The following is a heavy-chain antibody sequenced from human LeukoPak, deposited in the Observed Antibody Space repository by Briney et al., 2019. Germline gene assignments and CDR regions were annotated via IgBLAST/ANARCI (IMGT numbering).Heavy chain of an antibody. D-gene: IGHD3-22*01. Sequence: SGPTLVNPTQTLTLTCTCSGFSLITSAVGVGWIRQSPGKALEWVARIYWNDEKNYSPSLKSRLTITRDTSKNQVVLTMTNMGPLDTATYYCARLKRNYYDSSGYVDFWGRGTLVTVSS. CDR3: ARLKRNYYDSSGYVDF. CDR2: IYWNDEK. J-gene: IGHJ4*02. CDR1: GFSLITSAVG. V-gene: IGHV2-5*01.